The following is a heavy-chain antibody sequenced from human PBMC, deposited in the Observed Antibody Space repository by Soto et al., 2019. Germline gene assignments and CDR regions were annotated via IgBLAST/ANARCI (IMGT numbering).Heavy chain of an antibody. Sequence: EVQLVESGGGLVQPGGSLRLSCAASGFTFSSYAMSWVRQAPGKGLEWVSSISGSGGSAFYVDSVKGRFTISRDNSKNTLQLQMNSLRADDTAIYYCAKDTAVSGTFVVTFDSWGQGSLVTVSS. J-gene: IGHJ4*02. CDR1: GFTFSSYA. CDR3: AKDTAVSGTFVVTFDS. D-gene: IGHD6-19*01. V-gene: IGHV3-23*04. CDR2: ISGSGGSA.